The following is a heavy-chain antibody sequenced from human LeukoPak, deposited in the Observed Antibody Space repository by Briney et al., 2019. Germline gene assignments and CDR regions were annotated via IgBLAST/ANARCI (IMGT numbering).Heavy chain of an antibody. D-gene: IGHD3-3*01. J-gene: IGHJ6*02. Sequence: ASVKVSCKASGYTFTSYGISWVRQAPGQGLEWMGGIIPIFGTANYAQKFQGRVTITADESTSTACMELSSLRSEDTAVYYCARGRITIFGVVIPPKPYYYGMDVWGQGTTVTVSS. V-gene: IGHV1-69*13. CDR1: GYTFTSYG. CDR3: ARGRITIFGVVIPPKPYYYGMDV. CDR2: IIPIFGTA.